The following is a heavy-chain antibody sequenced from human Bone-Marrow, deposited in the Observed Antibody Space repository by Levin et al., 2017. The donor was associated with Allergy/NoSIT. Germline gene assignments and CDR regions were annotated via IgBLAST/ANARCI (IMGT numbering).Heavy chain of an antibody. CDR3: ARDRVDIVVVVAATLGRDYYYYGMDV. D-gene: IGHD2-15*01. V-gene: IGHV3-30*04. J-gene: IGHJ6*02. Sequence: GGSLRLSCAASGFTFSSYAMHWVRQAPGKGLEWVAVISYDGSNKYYADSVKGRFTISRDNSKNTLYLQMNSLRAEDTAVYYCARDRVDIVVVVAATLGRDYYYYGMDVWGQGTTVTVSS. CDR2: ISYDGSNK. CDR1: GFTFSSYA.